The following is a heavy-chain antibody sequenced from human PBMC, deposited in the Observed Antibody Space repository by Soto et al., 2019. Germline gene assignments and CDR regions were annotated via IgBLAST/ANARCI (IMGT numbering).Heavy chain of an antibody. Sequence: EVQLVESGGGLIQPGGSLRLSCAASGFTVSSNYMSWVRQAPGMGLEWVSVIYSGGTTSYADSVKGRFTISRDNSKNTLYLQMNSLRVEDTAVYYCAREGHDSNGCYPGYWGQGTLVTVSS. CDR1: GFTVSSNY. V-gene: IGHV3-53*01. J-gene: IGHJ4*02. CDR3: AREGHDSNGCYPGY. D-gene: IGHD3-22*01. CDR2: IYSGGTT.